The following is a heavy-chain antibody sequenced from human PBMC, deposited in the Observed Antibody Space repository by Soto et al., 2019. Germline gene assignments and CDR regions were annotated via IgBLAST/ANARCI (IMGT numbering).Heavy chain of an antibody. D-gene: IGHD4-17*01. Sequence: EVQLLESGGGLVQPGGSLRLSCAASGFTFSSYAMSWVRQAPGKGLEWVSAISGSGGSTYYADSVKGRFTISRDNSKNTLYLQMNSLTAEDTAVYYCAKDPFVTTRLFDYWGQGTLVTVSS. CDR1: GFTFSSYA. J-gene: IGHJ4*02. CDR3: AKDPFVTTRLFDY. V-gene: IGHV3-23*01. CDR2: ISGSGGST.